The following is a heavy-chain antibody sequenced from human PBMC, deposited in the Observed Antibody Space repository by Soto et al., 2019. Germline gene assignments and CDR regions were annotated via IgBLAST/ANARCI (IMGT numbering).Heavy chain of an antibody. CDR3: ARVLGLIGYYYYYYGMDV. CDR1: GGTFSSYA. J-gene: IGHJ6*02. CDR2: IIPIFGTA. Sequence: QVQLVQSGAEVKKPGSSVKVSCKASGGTFSSYAISWVRQAPGQGLEWMGGIIPIFGTANYAQKFQGRVTITADESTSTAYMELSSLRSEDTAVYYCARVLGLIGYYYYYYGMDVWGQGTTVTVSS. V-gene: IGHV1-69*12. D-gene: IGHD6-25*01.